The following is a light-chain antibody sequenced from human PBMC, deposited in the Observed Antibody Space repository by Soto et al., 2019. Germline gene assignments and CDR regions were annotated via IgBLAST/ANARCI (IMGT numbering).Light chain of an antibody. Sequence: QSALTQAACVSGSPGQSITISCTGTSSDVGAYYSVSWYQHHPGKAPKLIIYGVTNRPSGVSNRFSGSKSGNTASLTISGLQAEDEADYQCSSYTSGTPHAVFATWPKANVL. CDR3: SSYTSGTPHAV. J-gene: IGLJ1*01. V-gene: IGLV2-14*01. CDR1: SSDVGAYYS. CDR2: GVT.